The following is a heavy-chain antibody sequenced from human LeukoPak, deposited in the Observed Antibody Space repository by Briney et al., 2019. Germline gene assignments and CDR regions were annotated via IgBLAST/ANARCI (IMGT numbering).Heavy chain of an antibody. CDR1: GFTFSGFA. Sequence: SGGSLRLSCAASGFTFSGFAMSWVRQAPGQGLEWVSGISGSGESTYYADSMKGRFTISRDNSKNTLYLQMYSLRAEDTAVYYCARVYDTADAFDIWGQGTMVTVSS. CDR3: ARVYDTADAFDI. V-gene: IGHV3-23*01. D-gene: IGHD3-9*01. CDR2: ISGSGEST. J-gene: IGHJ3*02.